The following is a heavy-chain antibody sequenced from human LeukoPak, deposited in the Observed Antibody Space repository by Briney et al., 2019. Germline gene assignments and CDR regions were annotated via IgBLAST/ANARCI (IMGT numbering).Heavy chain of an antibody. D-gene: IGHD6-19*01. V-gene: IGHV3-9*01. CDR3: AKDKQWLNFDY. Sequence: GGSLRLSCAASGFTFDDYAMHWVRQAPGKGLEWVSGISWNSGSIGYADSVKGRFTISRDNAKNSLYLQMNSLRAEDTALYYCAKDKQWLNFDYWGQGTLVTVSS. CDR2: ISWNSGSI. J-gene: IGHJ4*02. CDR1: GFTFDDYA.